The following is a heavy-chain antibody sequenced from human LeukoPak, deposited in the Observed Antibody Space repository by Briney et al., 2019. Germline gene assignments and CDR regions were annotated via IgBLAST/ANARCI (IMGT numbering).Heavy chain of an antibody. CDR1: GYTFTGYY. CDR3: ARASDYSNYNWFDP. D-gene: IGHD4-11*01. CDR2: INPNSGGT. Sequence: ASVKVSCKASGYTFTGYYMHWVRQAPGQGLEWMGWINPNSGGTNYAQKFQGRVTMTEDTSTDTAYMELSSLRSEDTAVYYCARASDYSNYNWFDPWGQGTLVTVSS. J-gene: IGHJ5*02. V-gene: IGHV1-2*02.